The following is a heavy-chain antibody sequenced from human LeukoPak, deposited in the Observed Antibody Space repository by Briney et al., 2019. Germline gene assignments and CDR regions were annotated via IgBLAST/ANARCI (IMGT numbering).Heavy chain of an antibody. J-gene: IGHJ4*02. Sequence: GGSLRLSCGVSGFTFRSYAMSWFRQAPGKGLEWVSTISSRGDDTYYADSVKGRFTISRDNSKNTLYLQMNSLRAEDTAVYYCAKDRPQDYDSRSSMLDFWGQGTLVTVSS. D-gene: IGHD3-22*01. CDR3: AKDRPQDYDSRSSMLDF. CDR2: ISSRGDDT. CDR1: GFTFRSYA. V-gene: IGHV3-23*01.